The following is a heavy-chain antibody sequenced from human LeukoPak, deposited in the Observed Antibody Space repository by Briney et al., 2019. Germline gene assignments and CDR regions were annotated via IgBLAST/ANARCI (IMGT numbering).Heavy chain of an antibody. V-gene: IGHV7-4-1*02. CDR1: GYTFTSYA. Sequence: ASVKVSCKASGYTFTSYAMNWVRQAPGQGLEWMGWINTNTGNPTYAQGFTGRFVFSLDTSVSTAYLQISSLKAEDTAVYYCARDLDDYSNYGYCYYYMDVWGKGTTVTVSS. J-gene: IGHJ6*03. CDR2: INTNTGNP. CDR3: ARDLDDYSNYGYCYYYMDV. D-gene: IGHD4-11*01.